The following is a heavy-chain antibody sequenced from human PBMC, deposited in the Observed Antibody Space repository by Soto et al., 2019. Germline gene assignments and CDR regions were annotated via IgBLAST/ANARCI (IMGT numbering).Heavy chain of an antibody. V-gene: IGHV5-10-1*01. Sequence: GESLKISCKGSGYSFTSYWISWVRQMPGKGLEWMGRIDPSDSYTNYSPSFQVHVSISTNKAISTASLPRTSPKGSDTAMHYCTRHPPSYRRDGVYSYYYGKDVWGQGGTVTV. CDR3: TRHPPSYRRDGVYSYYYGKDV. CDR1: GYSFTSYW. CDR2: IDPSDSYT. D-gene: IGHD3-16*01. J-gene: IGHJ6*02.